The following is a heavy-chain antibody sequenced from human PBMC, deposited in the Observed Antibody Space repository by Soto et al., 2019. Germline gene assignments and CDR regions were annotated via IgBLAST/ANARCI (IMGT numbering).Heavy chain of an antibody. CDR3: AKLGSGYYTGLYFDY. D-gene: IGHD3-3*01. J-gene: IGHJ4*02. CDR1: GFSFGDYW. CDR2: MKKDGSEK. V-gene: IGHV3-7*03. Sequence: PGGSLSLSCVASGFSFGDYWMSWVRQAPGKGLEWVAHMKKDGSEKYYVDSVKGRFTVSRDNTKSSLYLQMSSLRAEDTAVYYCAKLGSGYYTGLYFDYWGQGTLVTVSS.